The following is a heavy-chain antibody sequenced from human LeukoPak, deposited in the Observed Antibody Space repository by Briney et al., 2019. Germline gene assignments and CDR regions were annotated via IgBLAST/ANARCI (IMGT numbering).Heavy chain of an antibody. Sequence: GGSLRLSCAASGFTFSSYWMHWVRQAPGKGLVWVSRINSGGSSTSYADSVKGRFTISRDNAKNTLYLQMNSLRAEDTAVYYCARVRYSSSWSYRTYYCGMDVWGQGTTVTVSS. CDR3: ARVRYSSSWSYRTYYCGMDV. V-gene: IGHV3-74*01. CDR1: GFTFSSYW. D-gene: IGHD6-13*01. CDR2: INSGGSST. J-gene: IGHJ6*02.